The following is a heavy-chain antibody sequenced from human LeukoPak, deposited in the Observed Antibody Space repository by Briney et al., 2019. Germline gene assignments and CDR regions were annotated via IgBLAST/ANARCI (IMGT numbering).Heavy chain of an antibody. CDR3: ASGTKDIVVVPAAKAFDI. Sequence: SETLSLTCAVYGGSFSDYHWSWIRQPPGKGLEWIGEVNHSGSTKYNPSLKSRVTISLDTSKNQFSLKLTSVTAADTAVYYCASGTKDIVVVPAAKAFDIWGQGTMVTVSS. D-gene: IGHD2-2*01. CDR1: GGSFSDYH. J-gene: IGHJ3*02. CDR2: VNHSGST. V-gene: IGHV4-34*01.